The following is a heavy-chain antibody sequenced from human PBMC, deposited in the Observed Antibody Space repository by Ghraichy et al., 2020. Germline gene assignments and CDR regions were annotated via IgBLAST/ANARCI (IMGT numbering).Heavy chain of an antibody. Sequence: ASVKVSCKASGYTFTSYGISWVRQAPGQGLEWMGWISAYNGNTNYAQKLQGRVTMTTDTSTSTAYMELRSLRSDDPAVYYCARAIVVVPAAINGDYWGQGTLVTVSS. CDR3: ARAIVVVPAAINGDY. CDR1: GYTFTSYG. CDR2: ISAYNGNT. J-gene: IGHJ4*02. D-gene: IGHD2-2*01. V-gene: IGHV1-18*01.